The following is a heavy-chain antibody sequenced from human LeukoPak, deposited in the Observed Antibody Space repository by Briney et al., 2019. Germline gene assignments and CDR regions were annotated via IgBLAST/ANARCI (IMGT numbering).Heavy chain of an antibody. V-gene: IGHV4-4*07. CDR1: GGSISSYY. Sequence: SETLSLTCTVSGGSISSYYWSWIRQPAGKGLEWIGRIYTSGSTNYSPSLKSRVTMSVDTSKNQFSLKLSSVTAADTAVYYCARDGDGSGYHDNFDYWGQGTLVTVSS. D-gene: IGHD3-22*01. CDR2: IYTSGST. J-gene: IGHJ4*02. CDR3: ARDGDGSGYHDNFDY.